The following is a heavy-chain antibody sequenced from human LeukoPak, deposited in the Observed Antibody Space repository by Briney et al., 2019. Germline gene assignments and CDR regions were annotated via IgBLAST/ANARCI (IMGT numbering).Heavy chain of an antibody. V-gene: IGHV4-30-4*01. CDR2: IYYSGST. D-gene: IGHD3-10*01. CDR3: ARDYQGPFEVYYYGMDV. Sequence: SQTLSLTCTVSGGSISSGDYYWSWLRQPPGKGLEWIGYIYYSGSTYYNPSLKSRVTISVDTSKNQFSLKLSSVTAADTAVYYCARDYQGPFEVYYYGMDVWGQGTTVTVSS. J-gene: IGHJ6*02. CDR1: GGSISSGDYY.